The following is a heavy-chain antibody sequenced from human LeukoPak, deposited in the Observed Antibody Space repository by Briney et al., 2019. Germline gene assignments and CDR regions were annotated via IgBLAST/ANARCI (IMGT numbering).Heavy chain of an antibody. D-gene: IGHD5-18*01. J-gene: IGHJ4*02. Sequence: GGSLRLSCGASGFTFDDYAMHWVRHVPGKGLEWVSGISWNSGSIGYADSVRGRFTISRDNAKNSLYLQMNSLRAEDTALYYCAKDMANSYGYLGLDYWGQGTLVTVSS. CDR3: AKDMANSYGYLGLDY. CDR2: ISWNSGSI. V-gene: IGHV3-9*01. CDR1: GFTFDDYA.